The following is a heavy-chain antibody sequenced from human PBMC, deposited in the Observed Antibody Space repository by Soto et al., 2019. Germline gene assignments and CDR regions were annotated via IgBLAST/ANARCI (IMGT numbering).Heavy chain of an antibody. CDR1: GFTFSNYV. J-gene: IGHJ4*02. CDR2: ISYDGSQK. D-gene: IGHD3-9*01. CDR3: SKSLDWLLLDY. Sequence: PGGSLRLSCAASGFTFSNYVMHWVRQAPGKGLEWVADISYDGSQKYYAESVKGRFTISRDNSKNTLYLQMNTLRPADSAVYYCSKSLDWLLLDYWGQGTLVTVS. V-gene: IGHV3-30*18.